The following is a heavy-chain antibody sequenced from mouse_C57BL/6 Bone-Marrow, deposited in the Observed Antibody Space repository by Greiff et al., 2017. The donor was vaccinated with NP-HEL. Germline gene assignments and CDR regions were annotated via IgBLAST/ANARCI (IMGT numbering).Heavy chain of an antibody. CDR1: GFTFSSYG. D-gene: IGHD1-1*01. CDR2: ISSGGSYT. V-gene: IGHV5-6*02. CDR3: ARRGYYGSFYYAMDY. Sequence: EVKLMESGGDLVKPGGSLKLSCAASGFTFSSYGMSWVRQTPDKRLEWVATISSGGSYTNYPDSVKGRFTISRDNAKNTLYLQMSSLKSEDTAMYYCARRGYYGSFYYAMDYWGQGTSVTVSS. J-gene: IGHJ4*01.